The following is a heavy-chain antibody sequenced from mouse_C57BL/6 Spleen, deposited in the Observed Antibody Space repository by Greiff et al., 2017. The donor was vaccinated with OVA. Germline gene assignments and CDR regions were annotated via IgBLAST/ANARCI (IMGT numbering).Heavy chain of an antibody. CDR1: GFTFSDAW. J-gene: IGHJ1*03. Sequence: EVQLQESGGGLVQPGGSMKLSCAASGFTFSDAWMDWVRHSPEKGLEWVAEIRNKANNHATYYAESVRGRFTISRDDSKSSVYLQMNSLRAEDTGIYYCSLYYGYDDWYFDVWGTGTTVTVSS. V-gene: IGHV6-6*01. D-gene: IGHD2-2*01. CDR3: SLYYGYDDWYFDV. CDR2: IRNKANNHAT.